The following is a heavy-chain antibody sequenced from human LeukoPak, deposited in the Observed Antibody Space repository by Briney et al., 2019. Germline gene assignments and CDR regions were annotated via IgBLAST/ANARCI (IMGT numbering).Heavy chain of an antibody. CDR3: ARLLTTS. D-gene: IGHD4/OR15-4a*01. J-gene: IGHJ4*02. CDR2: INAGNGNT. CDR1: GGTFSSYA. Sequence: GASVKVSCKASGGTFSSYAISWVRQAPGQRLEWMGWINAGNGNTKYSQKFQGRVTITRDTSASTAYMELSSLRSEDTAVYYCARLLTTSWGQGTLVTVSS. V-gene: IGHV1-3*01.